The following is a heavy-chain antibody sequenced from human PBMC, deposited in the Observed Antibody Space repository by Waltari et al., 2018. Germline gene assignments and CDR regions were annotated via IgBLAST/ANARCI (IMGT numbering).Heavy chain of an antibody. D-gene: IGHD3-9*01. V-gene: IGHV1-69*02. CDR1: GGTFSSYT. CDR2: FIPILGIA. Sequence: QVQLVQSGAEVKKPGSSAKVSCKASGGTFSSYTISWVRQAPGQGLEWMGRFIPILGIANDAKKFQGRVTITADKSTSTAYMELSSLRSEDTAVYYCARMYGKRSSDRFDFFDYWGQGTLVTVSS. CDR3: ARMYGKRSSDRFDFFDY. J-gene: IGHJ4*02.